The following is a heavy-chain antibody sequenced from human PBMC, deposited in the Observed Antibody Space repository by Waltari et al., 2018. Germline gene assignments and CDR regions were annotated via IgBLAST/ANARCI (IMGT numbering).Heavy chain of an antibody. D-gene: IGHD4-17*01. V-gene: IGHV4-61*02. Sequence: QVQLQESGPGLVKPSQTLSLTCTVSGGSISSGSYYWSWIRQPAGKGLEWIGRIYTSGSTNYNPSHKSRVTISVDTSKNQFSLKLSSVTAADTAVYYCARGGGVTTVTGFDYWGQGTLVTVSS. J-gene: IGHJ4*02. CDR1: GGSISSGSYY. CDR3: ARGGGVTTVTGFDY. CDR2: IYTSGST.